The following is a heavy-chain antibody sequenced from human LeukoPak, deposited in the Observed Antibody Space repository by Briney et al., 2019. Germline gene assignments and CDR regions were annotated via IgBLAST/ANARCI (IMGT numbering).Heavy chain of an antibody. CDR1: GFSLSGYW. Sequence: GGFLRLSCAASGFSLSGYWMSWVRQAPGKGLEWVARLHANGDEKNFVGSVQGRFTVSRDNAKNSLYLQMNSLRVEDTAVYYCARGGYSFDYLGQGTLVTVSS. CDR2: LHANGDEK. D-gene: IGHD5-12*01. J-gene: IGHJ4*02. V-gene: IGHV3-7*01. CDR3: ARGGYSFDY.